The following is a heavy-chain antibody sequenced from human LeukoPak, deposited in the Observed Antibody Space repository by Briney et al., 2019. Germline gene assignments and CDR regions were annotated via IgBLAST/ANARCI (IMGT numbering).Heavy chain of an antibody. Sequence: GGSLRLSCAASGFNFNSYSLTWVRQAPGKGLEWVANIKQDGSEKYYVDSVKGRFTISRDNAKNSLYLQMNSLRAEDTAVYYCARDQRIGNSGRGRYYYYGIDVWGQGTTVTVSS. D-gene: IGHD4-23*01. CDR3: ARDQRIGNSGRGRYYYYGIDV. CDR1: GFNFNSYS. CDR2: IKQDGSEK. J-gene: IGHJ6*02. V-gene: IGHV3-7*01.